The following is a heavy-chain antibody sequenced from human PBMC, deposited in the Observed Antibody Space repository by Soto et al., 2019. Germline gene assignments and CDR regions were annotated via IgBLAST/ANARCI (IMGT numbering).Heavy chain of an antibody. D-gene: IGHD2-21*02. CDR2: ISKDGNSK. V-gene: IGHV3-30-3*01. Sequence: PGGSLRLSCAASGFTFSTYVMHWVRQAPGKGLEWVAVISKDGNSKHYADSVNGRFTISRDNPKNTLYLQMSSLRAEDTAVYYCARSYCGDDCALDYWGQGTLVTVSS. CDR3: ARSYCGDDCALDY. CDR1: GFTFSTYV. J-gene: IGHJ4*02.